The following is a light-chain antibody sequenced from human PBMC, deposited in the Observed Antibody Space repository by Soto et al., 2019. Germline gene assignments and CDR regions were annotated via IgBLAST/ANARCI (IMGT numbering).Light chain of an antibody. CDR2: WAS. J-gene: IGKJ4*01. Sequence: DIVMTQSPDSLAVSLGERVTIKCKSSQSVLHSPNNKNYLAWYQQKSGQPPKVLIYWASTRESGVPDRFSGSGSGTDFTLTISSLQAEDVAVYYCQQYYTIPLTFGGGTKVEIK. V-gene: IGKV4-1*01. CDR3: QQYYTIPLT. CDR1: QSVLHSPNNKNY.